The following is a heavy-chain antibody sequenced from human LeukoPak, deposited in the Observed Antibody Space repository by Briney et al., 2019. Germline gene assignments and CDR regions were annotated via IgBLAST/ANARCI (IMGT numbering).Heavy chain of an antibody. CDR2: ISYDGSNK. D-gene: IGHD4-23*01. V-gene: IGHV3-30*03. CDR1: GFTFSSYG. J-gene: IGHJ4*02. Sequence: QPGRSLRLSCAASGFTFSSYGMHWVRQAPGKGLEWVAVISYDGSNKYYADSVKGRFTISRDNSKNTPYLQMNSLRAEDTAVYYCAREDMVVTFTFDYWGQGTLVTVSS. CDR3: AREDMVVTFTFDY.